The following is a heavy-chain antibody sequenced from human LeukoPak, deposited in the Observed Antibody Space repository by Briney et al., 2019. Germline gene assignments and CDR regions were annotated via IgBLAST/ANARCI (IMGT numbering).Heavy chain of an antibody. CDR2: INSDGSST. Sequence: GGSLRLSCAASGFTFSSYWMHWVRQAPGKGLVGVSGINSDGSSTSYADSVKGRFTISRDNAKNTLYLQMNSLRAEDTAVYYCARESGYSSGWHNYNWFDHWGQGTLVTVFS. CDR3: ARESGYSSGWHNYNWFDH. CDR1: GFTFSSYW. V-gene: IGHV3-74*01. D-gene: IGHD6-19*01. J-gene: IGHJ5*02.